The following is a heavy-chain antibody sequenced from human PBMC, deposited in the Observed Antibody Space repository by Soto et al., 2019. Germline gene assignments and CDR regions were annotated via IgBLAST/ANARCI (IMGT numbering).Heavy chain of an antibody. CDR2: ISDSDGST. D-gene: IGHD5-18*01. Sequence: EVQLLESGGGLVQPGGSLRLSCAASGFTFRSYAMSWVRQAPGKGLEWVSGISDSDGSTYYADSVKGRFTISRDDSKNTLYLQMNSLRAEDTAVFYCATSRNTPFDYWGQGTLVTVSS. V-gene: IGHV3-23*01. CDR1: GFTFRSYA. J-gene: IGHJ4*02. CDR3: ATSRNTPFDY.